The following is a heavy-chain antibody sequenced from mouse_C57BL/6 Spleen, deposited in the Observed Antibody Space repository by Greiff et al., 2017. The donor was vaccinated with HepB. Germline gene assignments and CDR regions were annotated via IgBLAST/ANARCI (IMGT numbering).Heavy chain of an antibody. CDR3: ARGADDYGGGY. CDR1: GYTFTSYD. J-gene: IGHJ2*01. V-gene: IGHV1-85*01. D-gene: IGHD2-4*01. Sequence: QVQLKESGPELVKPGASVKLSCKASGYTFTSYDINWVKQRPGQGLEWIGWIYPRDGSTKYNEKFKGKATLTVDTSSSTAYMELHSLTSEDSAVYFCARGADDYGGGYWGQGTTLTVSS. CDR2: IYPRDGST.